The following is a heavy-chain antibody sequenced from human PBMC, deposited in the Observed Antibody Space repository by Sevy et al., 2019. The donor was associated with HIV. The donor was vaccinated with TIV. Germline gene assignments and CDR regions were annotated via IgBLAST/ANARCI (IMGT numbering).Heavy chain of an antibody. D-gene: IGHD5-18*01. J-gene: IGHJ6*02. V-gene: IGHV3-33*01. CDR1: GFTFSSYG. CDR2: IWYDGSNK. Sequence: GGSLRLSCAASGFTFSSYGMHWVRQAPGKGLEWVAVIWYDGSNKYYADSVKGRLTIPRDNSKNTLYLQRNSLRAEDTAVYYGARDPEGLDTAMASTYYYYGMDVWGQGTTVTVSS. CDR3: ARDPEGLDTAMASTYYYYGMDV.